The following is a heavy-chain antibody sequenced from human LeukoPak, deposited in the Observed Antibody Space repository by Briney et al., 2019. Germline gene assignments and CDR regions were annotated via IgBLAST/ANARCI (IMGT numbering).Heavy chain of an antibody. J-gene: IGHJ5*02. CDR1: GGTLSSYA. V-gene: IGHV1-69*05. CDR3: ARGSVVYYDSSGYGESWFDP. Sequence: ASVKVSCKASGGTLSSYAISWVRQAPGQGLEWMGGIIPIFGTANYAQKFQGRVTITTDESTSTAYMELSSLRSEDTAVYYCARGSVVYYDSSGYGESWFDPWGQGTLVTVSS. CDR2: IIPIFGTA. D-gene: IGHD3-22*01.